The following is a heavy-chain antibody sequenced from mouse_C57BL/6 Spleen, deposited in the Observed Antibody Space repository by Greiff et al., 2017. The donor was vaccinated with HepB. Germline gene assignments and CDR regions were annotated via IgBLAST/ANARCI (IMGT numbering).Heavy chain of an antibody. CDR3: ARDSPISTVVAFDY. D-gene: IGHD1-1*01. CDR2: IYPGSGST. V-gene: IGHV1-55*01. CDR1: GYTFTSYW. J-gene: IGHJ2*01. Sequence: QVQLKQPGAELVKPGASVKMSCKASGYTFTSYWITWVKQRPGQGLEWIGDIYPGSGSTNYNEKFKSKATLTVDTSSSTAYMQLSSLTSEDSAVYYCARDSPISTVVAFDYWGQGTTLTVSS.